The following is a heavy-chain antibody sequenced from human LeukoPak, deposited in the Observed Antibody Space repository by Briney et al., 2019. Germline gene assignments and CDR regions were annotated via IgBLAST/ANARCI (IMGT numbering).Heavy chain of an antibody. CDR3: ARDVHGSGKNWFDP. CDR2: IWYDGRNS. CDR1: GFTFSSHG. V-gene: IGHV3-33*01. D-gene: IGHD3-10*01. Sequence: GGSLRLSCAASGFTFSSHGMHWVRQARGKGLEWVSGIWYDGRNSYYADPVKGRFTISRDNSNNTLYLQMNSLRAEDTAVYYCARDVHGSGKNWFDPWGQGTLVIVSS. J-gene: IGHJ5*02.